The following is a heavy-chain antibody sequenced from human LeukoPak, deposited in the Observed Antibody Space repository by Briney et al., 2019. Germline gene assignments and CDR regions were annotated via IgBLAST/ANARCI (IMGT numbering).Heavy chain of an antibody. CDR3: TTRVWFGVLLRDYFDY. Sequence: GGSLRLSCAASGFTFSNAWMSWVRQAPGKGLEWVGRIKSKTDGGTTDYAAPVKGRFTISRDDSKNTLYLQMNSLKTEDTAVYYCTTRVWFGVLLRDYFDYWGQGTLVTVSS. D-gene: IGHD3-10*01. CDR1: GFTFSNAW. CDR2: IKSKTDGGTT. V-gene: IGHV3-15*01. J-gene: IGHJ4*02.